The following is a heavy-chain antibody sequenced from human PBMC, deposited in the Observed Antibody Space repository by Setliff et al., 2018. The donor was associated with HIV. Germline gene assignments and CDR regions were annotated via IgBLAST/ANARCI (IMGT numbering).Heavy chain of an antibody. Sequence: RLSCAASGFTFKYAWISWVRQAPGKGLEWVGRINWNGASVGYADSVKGRFTISRDNAKNTLYLQMNSLRAEDTALYYCARDQSSSWTTGLDYWGQGALVTVSS. V-gene: IGHV3-20*04. CDR3: ARDQSSSWTTGLDY. D-gene: IGHD6-13*01. J-gene: IGHJ4*02. CDR1: GFTFKYAW. CDR2: INWNGASV.